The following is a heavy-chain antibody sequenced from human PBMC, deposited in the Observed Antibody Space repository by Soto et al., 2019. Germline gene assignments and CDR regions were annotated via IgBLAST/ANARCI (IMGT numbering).Heavy chain of an antibody. V-gene: IGHV4-59*01. J-gene: IGHJ3*02. CDR1: GGSISSYY. Sequence: QVQLQESGPGLVKPSETLSLTCTVSGGSISSYYWSWIRQPPGKGLEWIGYIYYSGSTNYNPSLKSRVTISVDTSKNQFSLKLSSVTAADTAVYYCARGGGNSADAFDIWGQGTMVTVSS. D-gene: IGHD2-21*02. CDR2: IYYSGST. CDR3: ARGGGNSADAFDI.